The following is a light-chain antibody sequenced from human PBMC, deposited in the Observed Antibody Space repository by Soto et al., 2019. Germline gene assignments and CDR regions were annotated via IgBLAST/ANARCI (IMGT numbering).Light chain of an antibody. CDR3: QQYNSYSSLT. V-gene: IGKV1-39*01. CDR1: ESISTY. CDR2: AAS. J-gene: IGKJ4*01. Sequence: DIQMTQSPSSLSASVGDRVTIPCRASESISTYLNWYQQKPGERPNLLIYAASNLQSGVPSRFSGSGSGTHFTLIINSLQPEDFATYYCQQYNSYSSLTFGGGTKVDIK.